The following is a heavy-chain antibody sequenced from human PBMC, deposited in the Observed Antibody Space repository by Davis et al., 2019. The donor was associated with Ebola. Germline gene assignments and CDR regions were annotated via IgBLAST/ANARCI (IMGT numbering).Heavy chain of an antibody. CDR1: GGSFSGYY. Sequence: PSETLSLTCAVYGGSFSGYYWSWIRQPPGKGLEWIGEINHSGSTNYNPSLKSRVTISVDTSKNQFSLKLSSVTAADTAVYYCARVQWELYYFDYWGQGTLVTVSS. CDR2: INHSGST. CDR3: ARVQWELYYFDY. D-gene: IGHD1-26*01. V-gene: IGHV4-34*01. J-gene: IGHJ4*02.